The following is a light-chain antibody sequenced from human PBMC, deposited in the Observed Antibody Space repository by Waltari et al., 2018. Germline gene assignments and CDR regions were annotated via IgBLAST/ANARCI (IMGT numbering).Light chain of an antibody. CDR3: SSKTSSSTVV. Sequence: QSALTQPASVSGSPGQSITISCTGTSSDVGGYNCVSWYQHHPGKAPKLLVFDVSNRPSGASNRFSGSKSVNTASLTIAGLQAGDEADYYCSSKTSSSTVVFGGGTKLTVL. CDR1: SSDVGGYNC. V-gene: IGLV2-14*03. CDR2: DVS. J-gene: IGLJ2*01.